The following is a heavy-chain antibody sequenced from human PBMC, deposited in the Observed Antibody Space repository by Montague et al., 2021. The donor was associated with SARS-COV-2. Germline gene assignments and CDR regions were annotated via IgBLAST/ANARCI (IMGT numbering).Heavy chain of an antibody. V-gene: IGHV3-20*04. J-gene: IGHJ6*02. CDR1: GFKFDDSG. CDR2: INWSADKT. CDR3: ARYYGGSFYGLDV. Sequence: SLRLSCAAFGFKFDDSGMTWVRQAPGKGLEWVCDINWSADKTTYSDSVKGRFTISRDNAKNSLFLQMNSLRAEDTALYYCARYYGGSFYGLDVWGQGTTVIVSS. D-gene: IGHD3-3*01.